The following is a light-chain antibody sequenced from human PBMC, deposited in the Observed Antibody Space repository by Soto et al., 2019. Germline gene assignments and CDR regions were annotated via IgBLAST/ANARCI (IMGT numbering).Light chain of an antibody. CDR3: QHYNNWPL. Sequence: EIVMTQSPGTLSVTTGEGATLSCRASQSVSSNLAWYQQKPGQAPRLLIYGASTRATGIPARFNGSGSGTEFTLTISSLRSEDFAVYYCQHYNNWPLFGLGTKLEIK. CDR1: QSVSSN. CDR2: GAS. J-gene: IGKJ2*01. V-gene: IGKV3-15*01.